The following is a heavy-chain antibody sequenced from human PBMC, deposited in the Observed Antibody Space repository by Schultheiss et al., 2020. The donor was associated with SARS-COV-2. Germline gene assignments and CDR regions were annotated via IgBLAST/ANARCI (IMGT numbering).Heavy chain of an antibody. CDR3: ARPDSGSYPESAFDI. CDR2: IYYSGST. CDR1: GGSISSYY. Sequence: SETLSLPFTVSGGSISSYYWSWIRQPPGKGLEWIGYIYYSGSTNYNPSLKSRVTISVDTSKNQFSLKLSSVTAADTAVYYCARPDSGSYPESAFDIWGQGTMVTVSS. D-gene: IGHD1-26*01. V-gene: IGHV4-59*01. J-gene: IGHJ3*02.